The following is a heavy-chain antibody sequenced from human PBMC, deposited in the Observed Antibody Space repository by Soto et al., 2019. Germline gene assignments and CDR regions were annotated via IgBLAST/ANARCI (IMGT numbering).Heavy chain of an antibody. V-gene: IGHV3-21*01. J-gene: IGHJ4*02. D-gene: IGHD3-10*01. CDR2: ISSSSSYI. CDR3: ARDSLADGSGSYYKGPSYYY. CDR1: GFTFSSYS. Sequence: EVQLVESGGGLVKPGGSLRLSCAASGFTFSSYSMNWVRQAPGKGLEWVSSISSSSSYIYYADSVKGRFTISRDNAKNSLYLQMNSLRAEDTAVYYCARDSLADGSGSYYKGPSYYYWGQGTLVTVSS.